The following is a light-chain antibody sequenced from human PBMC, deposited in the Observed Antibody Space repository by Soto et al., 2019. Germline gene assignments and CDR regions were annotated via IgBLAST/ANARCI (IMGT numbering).Light chain of an antibody. CDR3: SSYTSSSTYVV. V-gene: IGLV2-14*01. CDR1: SSDVGGYNY. J-gene: IGLJ2*01. CDR2: DVS. Sequence: SVLTQPASVSGSPGQSITISCTGTSSDVGGYNYVSWYQQHPGNAPKLMIYDVSNRPSGVSNRFSGSKSGNTASLTISGLQAEDEADYYCSSYTSSSTYVVFGGGTKLTVL.